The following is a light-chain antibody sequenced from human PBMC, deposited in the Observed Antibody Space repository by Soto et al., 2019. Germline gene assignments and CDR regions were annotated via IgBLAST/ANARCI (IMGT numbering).Light chain of an antibody. J-gene: IGLJ1*01. V-gene: IGLV2-23*02. Sequence: QSVLTQPASVSGSPGQSITISCTGTSSDVGSYNLVSWYQQHPGKAPKLMIYEVSKRPSGVSNRFSGSKSGNTASLTISGLQAEDEADYYCCSYAGRSTYVFGTGPKVTVL. CDR1: SSDVGSYNL. CDR3: CSYAGRSTYV. CDR2: EVS.